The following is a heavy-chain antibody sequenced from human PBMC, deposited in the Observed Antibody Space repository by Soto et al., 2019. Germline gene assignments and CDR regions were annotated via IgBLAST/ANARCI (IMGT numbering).Heavy chain of an antibody. V-gene: IGHV3-15*07. CDR1: RFHFSAAC. D-gene: IGHD6-19*01. CDR3: ATVPCSSGPT. J-gene: IGHJ4*02. CDR2: IKPKSEGGTA. Sequence: GGSLRLSCVASRFHFSAACLNWFRQAPGKGLEWVGRIKPKSEGGTADYAAPLKGRFTISRDDSQNTLHLQMDRLKTEDTAVYYCATVPCSSGPTWGLGALVTVSS.